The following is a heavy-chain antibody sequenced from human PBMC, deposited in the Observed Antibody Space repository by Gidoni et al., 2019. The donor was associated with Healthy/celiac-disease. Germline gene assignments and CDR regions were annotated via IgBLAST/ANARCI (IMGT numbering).Heavy chain of an antibody. V-gene: IGHV3-9*01. CDR2: ISWNSGSI. Sequence: EVQLVESGGGLVQPGRSLRLYCAASGFTFDDYAMHWVRQAPGKGLEWVSGISWNSGSIGYADSVKGRFTISRDNAKNSLYLQMNSLRAEDTALYYCARSIVGYDIWGQGTMVTVSS. J-gene: IGHJ3*02. CDR1: GFTFDDYA. D-gene: IGHD1-26*01. CDR3: ARSIVGYDI.